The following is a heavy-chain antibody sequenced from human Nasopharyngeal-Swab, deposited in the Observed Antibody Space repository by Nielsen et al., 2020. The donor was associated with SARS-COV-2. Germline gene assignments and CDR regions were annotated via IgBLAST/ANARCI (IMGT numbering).Heavy chain of an antibody. V-gene: IGHV3-53*01. Sequence: GESLKISCAASGFTVSSNYMGWVRQAPGKGLEWVSVIYSGGSTYYADSVKGRFTISRDNSKNTLYLQMNSLRAEDTAVYYCARRLLWFGEPRMDVWGKGTTVTVSS. J-gene: IGHJ6*03. CDR3: ARRLLWFGEPRMDV. CDR1: GFTVSSNY. D-gene: IGHD3-10*01. CDR2: IYSGGST.